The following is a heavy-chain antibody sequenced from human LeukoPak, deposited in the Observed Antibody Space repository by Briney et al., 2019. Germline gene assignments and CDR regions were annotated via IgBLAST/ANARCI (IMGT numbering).Heavy chain of an antibody. CDR3: ARVPGRYCSSTSCYRYFDY. Sequence: ASVKVSCKASGYTFTSYGISWVRQAPGQGLEWMGWISAYNCNTNYPQKLQGRVTMTTDTSTSTAYMELRSLRSDDTAVYYCARVPGRYCSSTSCYRYFDYWGQGTLVTVSS. CDR1: GYTFTSYG. J-gene: IGHJ4*02. CDR2: ISAYNCNT. V-gene: IGHV1-18*01. D-gene: IGHD2-2*01.